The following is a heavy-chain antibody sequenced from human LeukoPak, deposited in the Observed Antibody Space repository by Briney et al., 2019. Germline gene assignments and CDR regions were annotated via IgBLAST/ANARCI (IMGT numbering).Heavy chain of an antibody. V-gene: IGHV3-33*06. CDR1: GFTFSSYG. Sequence: GGSLRLSCAASGFTFSSYGMHWVRQAPGKGLEWVAVIWYVGSNKYYADSVKGRFTISRDNSKNTLYLQMNSLRAEDTAVYYCAKVRGGYYYDSKPNYMDVWGKGTTVTVSS. J-gene: IGHJ6*03. CDR2: IWYVGSNK. CDR3: AKVRGGYYYDSKPNYMDV. D-gene: IGHD3-22*01.